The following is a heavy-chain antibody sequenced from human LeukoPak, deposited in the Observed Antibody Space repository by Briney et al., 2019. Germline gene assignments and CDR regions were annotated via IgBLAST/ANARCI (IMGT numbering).Heavy chain of an antibody. CDR1: GGSISSYY. V-gene: IGHV4-59*01. Sequence: PSETLSLTCTVSGGSISSYYWSWIRQPPGKGLEWIGYIYYSGSTNYNPSLKSRVTISVDTSKNQFSLKLSSVTAADTAVYYCASSGYYLVHFDYWGQGTLVTVSS. J-gene: IGHJ4*02. D-gene: IGHD3-22*01. CDR3: ASSGYYLVHFDY. CDR2: IYYSGST.